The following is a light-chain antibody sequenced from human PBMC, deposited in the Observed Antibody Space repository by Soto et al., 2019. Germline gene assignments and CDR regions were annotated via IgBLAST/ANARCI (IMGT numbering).Light chain of an antibody. V-gene: IGKV3-11*01. CDR2: DAS. Sequence: EIVLTQSPATLSLSPGERATLSCRASQSVSSYLAWYQQTPGQAPRLLIYDASNRATGIPARFSGSGSGTDFTLTISSLETEDFAVYYCQQFSSYPLTFGGGTKVDIK. CDR3: QQFSSYPLT. CDR1: QSVSSY. J-gene: IGKJ4*01.